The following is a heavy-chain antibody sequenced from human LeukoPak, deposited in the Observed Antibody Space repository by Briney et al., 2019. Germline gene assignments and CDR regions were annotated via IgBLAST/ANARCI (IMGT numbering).Heavy chain of an antibody. CDR3: ARESSIAVAGNYFDY. CDR1: GGSISSYY. J-gene: IGHJ4*02. D-gene: IGHD6-19*01. Sequence: PSETLSLTCTVSGGSISSYYWSWIRQPPGKGLEWIGEINHSGSTNYNPSLKSRVTISVDTSKNQFSLKLSSVTAADTAVYYCARESSIAVAGNYFDYWGQGTLVTVSS. CDR2: INHSGST. V-gene: IGHV4-34*01.